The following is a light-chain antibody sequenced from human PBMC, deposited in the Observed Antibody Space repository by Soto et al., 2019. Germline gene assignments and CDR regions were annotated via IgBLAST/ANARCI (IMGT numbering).Light chain of an antibody. CDR1: SSNLGTGYD. J-gene: IGLJ3*02. CDR2: ADN. CDR3: QSYDVSLSAWV. V-gene: IGLV1-40*01. Sequence: QAVVTQPPSVSGAPGQTVSISCTGSSSNLGTGYDVHWYQQFPGRAPKLLIYADNKRPSGVPDRISGSKSGTSASLAMAGLQAEDEANYYCQSYDVSLSAWVCGGGTKLTVL.